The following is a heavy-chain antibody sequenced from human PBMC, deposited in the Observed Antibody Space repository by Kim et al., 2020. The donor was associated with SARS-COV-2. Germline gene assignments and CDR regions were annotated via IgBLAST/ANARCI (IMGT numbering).Heavy chain of an antibody. CDR3: AKGNYYDSSGSDY. Sequence: GGSLRLSCAASGFTFDDYAMHWVRQAPGKGLEWVSGISWNSGSIGYADSVKGRFTISRDNAKNSLYLQMNSLRAEDTALYYCAKGNYYDSSGSDYWGQETLVTVSS. J-gene: IGHJ4*02. V-gene: IGHV3-9*01. D-gene: IGHD3-22*01. CDR1: GFTFDDYA. CDR2: ISWNSGSI.